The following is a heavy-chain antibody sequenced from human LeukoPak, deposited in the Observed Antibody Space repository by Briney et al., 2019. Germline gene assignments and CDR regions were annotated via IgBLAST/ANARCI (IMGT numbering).Heavy chain of an antibody. CDR3: ARDWYHAFDF. D-gene: IGHD3-9*01. CDR1: GFTFTNTW. V-gene: IGHV3-15*07. Sequence: GGSLRLSCAASGFTFTNTWMNWVRQAPRKGLEWVGRIKSKSGGGTTDYAAPVKGRFTISRDDSKNTLYLQMNSLKTEDTAVYYCARDWYHAFDFWGQGTMVTVSS. CDR2: IKSKSGGGTT. J-gene: IGHJ3*01.